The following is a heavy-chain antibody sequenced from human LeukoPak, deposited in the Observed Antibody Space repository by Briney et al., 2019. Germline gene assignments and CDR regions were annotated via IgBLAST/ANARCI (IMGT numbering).Heavy chain of an antibody. Sequence: ASVKVSCKASGYTFTSYGISWVRQTPGEGLEWMGWISVYSGNTKYAQKFQGRVTMTTDTSTRTAYMELRSLRSEDTAVYYCARVPLHDSSGHYYPHWGQGTLVTVSS. V-gene: IGHV1-18*04. CDR2: ISVYSGNT. CDR1: GYTFTSYG. CDR3: ARVPLHDSSGHYYPH. J-gene: IGHJ1*01. D-gene: IGHD3-22*01.